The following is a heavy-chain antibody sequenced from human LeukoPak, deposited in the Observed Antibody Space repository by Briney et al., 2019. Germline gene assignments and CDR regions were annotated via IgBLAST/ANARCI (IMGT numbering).Heavy chain of an antibody. CDR3: AREAGSSGYYHFDY. CDR2: INPSGGST. CDR1: GYTFTRYH. D-gene: IGHD3-22*01. J-gene: IGHJ4*02. Sequence: GASVKVSCKASGYTFTRYHMYWVRQAPGQGLEWMGIINPSGGSTSYAQKFQGRVTMTKDTSTSTVYMELSNLRSEDTAVYYCAREAGSSGYYHFDYWGQGTLVTVSS. V-gene: IGHV1-46*01.